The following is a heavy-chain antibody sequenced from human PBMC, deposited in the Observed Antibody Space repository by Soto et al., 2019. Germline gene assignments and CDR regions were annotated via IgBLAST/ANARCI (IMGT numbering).Heavy chain of an antibody. CDR3: VKDKSLEIRGPAPFDH. CDR2: ITYDGSNQ. CDR1: GFHFSRYT. Sequence: SLRLLCAGPGFHFSRYTMHWVRPAPGKGLEWVGVITYDGSNQYYADSVKGRFTISRDNSRNMLFLQMNSLRPDDTAIYYCVKDKSLEIRGPAPFDHWGQGTLVTVSS. V-gene: IGHV3-30-3*01. J-gene: IGHJ4*02. D-gene: IGHD3-10*01.